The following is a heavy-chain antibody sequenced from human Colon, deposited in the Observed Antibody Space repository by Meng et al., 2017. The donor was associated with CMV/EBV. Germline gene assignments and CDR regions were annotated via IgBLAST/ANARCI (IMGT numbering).Heavy chain of an antibody. CDR1: GYMLTNYW. D-gene: IGHD1-14*01. J-gene: IGHJ3*01. V-gene: IGHV5-51*01. CDR3: ATSSAFSPGGAYDV. Sequence: GESLKISCQASGYMLTNYWIVWVRQMTGKGLEWMGITYPTDSRIIYSPSFRGQVTMSVGKSINTAYLQWSSLKAPDTAIYYCATSSAFSPGGAYDVWGRGTVVTVSS. CDR2: TYPTDSRI.